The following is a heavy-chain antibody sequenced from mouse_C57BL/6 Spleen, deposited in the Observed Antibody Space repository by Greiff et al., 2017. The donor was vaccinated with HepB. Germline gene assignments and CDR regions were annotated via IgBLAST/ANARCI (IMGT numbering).Heavy chain of an antibody. CDR1: GYPFTSYW. Sequence: QVQLQQPGAELVKPGASVKMSCKASGYPFTSYWITWVKQRPGQGLEWIGDIYPGSGSTNYNEKFKSKATLTVDTSSSTAYMQLSSLTSEESAVYYCAREDQGYSNDGDYWGQGTTLTVSS. V-gene: IGHV1-55*01. CDR3: AREDQGYSNDGDY. D-gene: IGHD2-12*01. J-gene: IGHJ2*01. CDR2: IYPGSGST.